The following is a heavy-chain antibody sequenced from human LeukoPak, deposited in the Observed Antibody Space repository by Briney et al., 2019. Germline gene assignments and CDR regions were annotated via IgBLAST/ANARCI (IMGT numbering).Heavy chain of an antibody. D-gene: IGHD5-12*01. Sequence: SQTLSLTCTVSGGSISSGSYYWSWIRQPPGQGLEWIVYIYYSGSTNYNPSLNSRVTISVDTSKNQFSLKLSSVTAADTAMYYCARVSGYDWESFYDYWGQGSLVTVSS. CDR2: IYYSGST. CDR1: GGSISSGSYY. J-gene: IGHJ4*02. CDR3: ARVSGYDWESFYDY. V-gene: IGHV4-61*01.